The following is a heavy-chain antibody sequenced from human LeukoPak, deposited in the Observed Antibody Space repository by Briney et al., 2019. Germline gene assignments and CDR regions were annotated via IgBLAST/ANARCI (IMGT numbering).Heavy chain of an antibody. D-gene: IGHD4-17*01. CDR1: GYTFTSYG. CDR3: ARDREDYGDYVFHY. Sequence: GASVKVSCKASGYTFTSYGISWVRQAPGQGLEWMGWISAYNGNTNYAQKLQGRVTMTTDTSTSTAYMELSRLRSDDTAVYYCARDREDYGDYVFHYWGQGTLVTVSS. CDR2: ISAYNGNT. J-gene: IGHJ4*02. V-gene: IGHV1-18*01.